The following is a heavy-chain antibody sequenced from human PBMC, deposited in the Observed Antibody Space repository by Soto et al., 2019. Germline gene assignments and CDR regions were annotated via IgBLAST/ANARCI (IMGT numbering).Heavy chain of an antibody. CDR1: GFTFDDYA. V-gene: IGHV3-43*02. CDR2: ISGDGGST. J-gene: IGHJ6*02. D-gene: IGHD5-12*01. Sequence: GGSLRLSCAASGFTFDDYAMHWVRQAPGKGLEWVSLISGDGGSTYYADSVKGRFTISRDNSKNSLYLQMNSLRTEDTALYYCEKVPGIIVATIKPYYYYGMDVWGQGTTVTVSS. CDR3: EKVPGIIVATIKPYYYYGMDV.